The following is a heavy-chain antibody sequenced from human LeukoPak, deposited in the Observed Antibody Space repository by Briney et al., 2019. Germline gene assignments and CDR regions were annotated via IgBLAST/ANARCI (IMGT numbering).Heavy chain of an antibody. D-gene: IGHD1-26*01. Sequence: SETLSLTCTVSGGSISSSSYYWGWIRQPPGKGLEWIGSIYYSGSTYYNPSLKSRVTISVDTSKNQFSLKLSSVTAADTAVYYCARESGSRPWNWFDPWGQGTLVTVSS. J-gene: IGHJ5*02. CDR2: IYYSGST. V-gene: IGHV4-39*07. CDR3: ARESGSRPWNWFDP. CDR1: GGSISSSSYY.